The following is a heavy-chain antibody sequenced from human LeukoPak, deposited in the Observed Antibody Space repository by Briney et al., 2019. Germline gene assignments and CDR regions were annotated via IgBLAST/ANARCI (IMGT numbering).Heavy chain of an antibody. CDR3: ASLYGYGPGGIDY. CDR1: GFTFSSYG. D-gene: IGHD5-18*01. CDR2: ISYDGSNK. Sequence: GRSLRLSCAASGFTFSSYGMHWVRQAPGKGLEWVAVISYDGSNKYYADSVKGRFTISRDNSKNTLYLQMNSLRAEDTAVYYCASLYGYGPGGIDYWGQGTLVTVSS. V-gene: IGHV3-30*03. J-gene: IGHJ4*02.